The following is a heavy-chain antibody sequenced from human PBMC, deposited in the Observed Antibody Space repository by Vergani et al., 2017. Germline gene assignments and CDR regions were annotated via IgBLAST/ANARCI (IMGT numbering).Heavy chain of an antibody. CDR1: GGSISSGGYY. CDR2: IYYSGST. J-gene: IGHJ2*01. CDR3: ARDRAVGYFDL. Sequence: QVQLQESGPGLVKPSQTLSLTCTVSGGSISSGGYYWSWIRQHPGKGLEWIGYIYYSGSTNYNPSLKSRVTMSVDTSKNQFSLKLSSVTAADTAVYYCARDRAVGYFDLWGRGTLVTVSS. V-gene: IGHV4-31*03.